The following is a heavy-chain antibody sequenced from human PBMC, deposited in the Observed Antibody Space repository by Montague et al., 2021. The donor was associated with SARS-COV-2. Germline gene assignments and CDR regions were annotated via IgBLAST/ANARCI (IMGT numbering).Heavy chain of an antibody. D-gene: IGHD1-7*01. J-gene: IGHJ3*02. CDR2: TYYGSSWNT. Sequence: CAISGDSVSRNNPAWNWIRQSLSRGLEWLGRTYYGSSWNTDYAVSVKSRITISPDTSKNQFSLHLNSVTPEDTAVYYCARGWNYAFDIWSQGTMVTVSS. V-gene: IGHV6-1*01. CDR3: ARGWNYAFDI. CDR1: GDSVSRNNPA.